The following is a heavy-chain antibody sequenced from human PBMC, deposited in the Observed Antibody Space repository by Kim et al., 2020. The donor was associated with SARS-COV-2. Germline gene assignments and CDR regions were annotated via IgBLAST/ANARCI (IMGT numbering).Heavy chain of an antibody. V-gene: IGHV4-39*01. CDR3: ARRRSYYNPFDY. Sequence: YYNPSLKSRVTISGDTSKIPFSLKLSSVTAADTAVYYCARRRSYYNPFDYWGQGTLVTVSS. J-gene: IGHJ4*02. D-gene: IGHD3-10*01.